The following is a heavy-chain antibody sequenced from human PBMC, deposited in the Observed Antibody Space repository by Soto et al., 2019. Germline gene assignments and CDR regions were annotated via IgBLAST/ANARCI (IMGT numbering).Heavy chain of an antibody. CDR3: ARDKWELPDAFDI. Sequence: EVQLVESGGGLVKPGGSLRLSCAASGFTFSSYSMNWVRQAPGKGLEWVSSISSSSSYIYYADSVKGQFTISRDNAKNSLYLQMNSLRAEDTAVYYCARDKWELPDAFDIWGQGTMVTVSS. D-gene: IGHD1-26*01. CDR1: GFTFSSYS. V-gene: IGHV3-21*01. J-gene: IGHJ3*02. CDR2: ISSSSSYI.